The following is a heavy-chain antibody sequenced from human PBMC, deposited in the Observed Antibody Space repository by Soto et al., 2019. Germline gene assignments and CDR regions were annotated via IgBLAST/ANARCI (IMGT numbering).Heavy chain of an antibody. CDR1: GYTFTSYG. CDR2: ISAYNGNT. J-gene: IGHJ6*02. D-gene: IGHD5-12*01. Sequence: GASVKVSCKASGYTFTSYGISWVRQAPGQGLEWMGWISAYNGNTNYAQKLQGRVTMTTDTSTSTAYMELRSLRSDDTAVYYCARDRSLVATIYYYYGMDVWGQGTTVTVSS. CDR3: ARDRSLVATIYYYYGMDV. V-gene: IGHV1-18*01.